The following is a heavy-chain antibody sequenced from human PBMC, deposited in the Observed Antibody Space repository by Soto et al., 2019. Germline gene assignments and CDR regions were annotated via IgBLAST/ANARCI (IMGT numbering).Heavy chain of an antibody. CDR3: AKDHFKGNGIYDGFDV. V-gene: IGHV3-23*01. J-gene: IGHJ3*01. CDR1: GLTMSTYT. D-gene: IGHD1-20*01. Sequence: LRLSCAGNGLTMSTYTMSWVRQAPGKGLEWVSTIAGVDIFYADSVQGRFTISIDNSKNLLFLQMNSLTADDTATYYCAKDHFKGNGIYDGFDVWGQGTTVTVSS. CDR2: IAGVDI.